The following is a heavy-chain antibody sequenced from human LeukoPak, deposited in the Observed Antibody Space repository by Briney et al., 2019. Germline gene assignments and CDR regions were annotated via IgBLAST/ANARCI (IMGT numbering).Heavy chain of an antibody. Sequence: SETLSLTCSVSGYFITTGYYWGWIRQPPGKGLEWIGSIFHSGNTYVNPSLKSRVTISVDTSKNQFSLKLSSVTAADTAVYYCAKDDAWGRYKHWGQGTLVTVSS. D-gene: IGHD3-16*01. CDR1: GYFITTGYY. CDR2: IFHSGNT. J-gene: IGHJ1*01. CDR3: AKDDAWGRYKH. V-gene: IGHV4-38-2*02.